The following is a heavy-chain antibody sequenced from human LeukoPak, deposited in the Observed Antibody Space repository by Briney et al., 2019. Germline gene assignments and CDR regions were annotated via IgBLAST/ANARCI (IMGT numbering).Heavy chain of an antibody. J-gene: IGHJ2*01. CDR3: ARLGGTYLTYWYFDL. Sequence: PSETLSLTCTVSGVSITSATYYWGWIRQPPGKGLEWIGNIYYAGGTFDNPSLKSRVTMSVDTSKNQFSLKLNSVTAADTAVYYCARLGGTYLTYWYFDLWGRGALVTVSS. CDR1: GVSITSATYY. CDR2: IYYAGGT. V-gene: IGHV4-39*01. D-gene: IGHD1-26*01.